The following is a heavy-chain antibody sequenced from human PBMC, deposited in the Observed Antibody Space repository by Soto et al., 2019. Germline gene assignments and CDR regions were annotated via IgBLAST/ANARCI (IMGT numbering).Heavy chain of an antibody. Sequence: QVQLVQSGAEEKKPGASVKVSCKASGYTFTSYAMHWVRQAPGQRLEWMGWINAGNGNTKYSQKFQGRVTITRDTSASTAYMELSSLRSEDTAVYYCARDWGPFWSGYYFDYWGQGTLVTVSS. CDR3: ARDWGPFWSGYYFDY. CDR2: INAGNGNT. J-gene: IGHJ4*02. CDR1: GYTFTSYA. D-gene: IGHD3-3*01. V-gene: IGHV1-3*05.